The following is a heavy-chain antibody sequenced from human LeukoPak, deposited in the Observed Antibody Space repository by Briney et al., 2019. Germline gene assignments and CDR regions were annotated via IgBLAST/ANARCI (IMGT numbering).Heavy chain of an antibody. CDR3: AREGIAAAGNFDY. V-gene: IGHV1-8*01. J-gene: IGHJ4*02. CDR1: GYTFTSYD. CDR2: MNPNSGNT. D-gene: IGHD6-13*01. Sequence: ASVKVSCTASGYTFTSYDINWVRQATGQGLEWMGWMNPNSGNTGYAQKFQGRVTMTRNTSISTAYMELSSLRSEDTAVYYCAREGIAAAGNFDYWGQGTLVTVSS.